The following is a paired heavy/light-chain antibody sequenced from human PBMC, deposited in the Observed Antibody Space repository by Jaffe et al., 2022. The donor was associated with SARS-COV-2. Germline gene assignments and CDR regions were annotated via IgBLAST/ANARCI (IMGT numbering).Heavy chain of an antibody. J-gene: IGHJ3*02. CDR2: IYYSGST. V-gene: IGHV4-59*01. CDR1: GASYSSYY. D-gene: IGHD6-6*01. CDR3: ARAGSSSSEYAFDI. Sequence: QVQLQESGPGLVKASETLSLTCTVSGASYSSYYWSWIRQPPGKGLEWIGYIYYSGSTNYNPSLKSRVTISLDTSKIQFSLKLTSVTAADTAIYYCARAGSSSSEYAFDIWGQGTMVTVSS.
Light chain of an antibody. J-gene: IGKJ1*01. Sequence: EIVLTQFPEFQSVTPGEKVTITCRASQSTGRNLHWYQQKPDQSPKLLIKYASQSFSGVPSRFSGSGSGTDFTLTINSLEAEDAATYYCHQSSSLPWTFGQGTKVEIK. V-gene: IGKV6-21*01. CDR3: HQSSSLPWT. CDR2: YAS. CDR1: QSTGRN.